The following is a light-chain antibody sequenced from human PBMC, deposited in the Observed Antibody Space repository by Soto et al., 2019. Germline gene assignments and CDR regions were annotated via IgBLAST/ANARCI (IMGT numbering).Light chain of an antibody. CDR1: QSVSSSY. Sequence: EVVFTQSPGTLSLSPGERATLSCRASQSVSSSYLAWYQQKPGQAPRLLIYGASSRATGIPDRFSGSGSGTDFTLTISRLEPEDFAVYYCQQYGSSLWTLGQGTKVDSK. CDR3: QQYGSSLWT. J-gene: IGKJ1*01. V-gene: IGKV3-20*01. CDR2: GAS.